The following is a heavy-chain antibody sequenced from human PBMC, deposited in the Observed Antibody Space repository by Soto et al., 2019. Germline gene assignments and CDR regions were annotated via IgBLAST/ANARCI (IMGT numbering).Heavy chain of an antibody. J-gene: IGHJ6*02. V-gene: IGHV1-69*13. CDR1: GGTFSSYA. Sequence: SVKVSCTDSGGTFSSYAISWVRQAPGQGLEWMGGIIPIFGTANYAQKFQGRVTITADESTSTAYMELSSLRSEDTAVYYCASGTDFWSGYSVHYYYYYGMDVWGQGTTVTVSS. CDR2: IIPIFGTA. D-gene: IGHD3-3*01. CDR3: ASGTDFWSGYSVHYYYYYGMDV.